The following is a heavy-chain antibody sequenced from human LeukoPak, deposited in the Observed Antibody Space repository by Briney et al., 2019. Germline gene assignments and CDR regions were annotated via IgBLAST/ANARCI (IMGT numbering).Heavy chain of an antibody. CDR2: INSDGSST. CDR1: GFTFSSYW. Sequence: GGSLRLSCAASGFTFSSYWVHWVRQAPGKGLVWVSRINSDGSSTSYADSVKGRFTISRDNAKNTLYLQMNSLRAEDTAVYYCARDGEWELRAFDIWGQGTMVTVSS. D-gene: IGHD1-26*01. CDR3: ARDGEWELRAFDI. V-gene: IGHV3-74*01. J-gene: IGHJ3*02.